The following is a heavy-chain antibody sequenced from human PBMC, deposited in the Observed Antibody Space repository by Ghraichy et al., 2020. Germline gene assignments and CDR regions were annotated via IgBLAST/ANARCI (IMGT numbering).Heavy chain of an antibody. D-gene: IGHD4-11*01. J-gene: IGHJ3*02. V-gene: IGHV5-51*01. CDR2: IYPGDSDT. CDR1: GYSFTSYW. Sequence: GESLNISCKGSGYSFTSYWIGWVRQMPGKGLEWMGIIYPGDSDTRYSPSFQGQVTISADKSISTAYLQWSSLKASDTAMYYCARDTQYSNYEGDAFDIWGQGTMVTVSS. CDR3: ARDTQYSNYEGDAFDI.